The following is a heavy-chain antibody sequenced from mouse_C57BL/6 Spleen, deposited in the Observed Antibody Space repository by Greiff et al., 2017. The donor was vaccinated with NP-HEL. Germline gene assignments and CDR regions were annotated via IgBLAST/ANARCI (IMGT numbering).Heavy chain of an antibody. Sequence: EVKVVESGGGLVQPGGSMKLSCVASGFTFSNYWMNWVRQSPEKGLEWVAQIRLKSDNYATHYAESVKGRFTISRDDSKSSVYLQMNNLRAEDTGIYYCTSTPDYYGRRDWYFDVWGTGTTVTVSS. CDR3: TSTPDYYGRRDWYFDV. CDR2: IRLKSDNYAT. V-gene: IGHV6-3*01. D-gene: IGHD1-1*01. CDR1: GFTFSNYW. J-gene: IGHJ1*03.